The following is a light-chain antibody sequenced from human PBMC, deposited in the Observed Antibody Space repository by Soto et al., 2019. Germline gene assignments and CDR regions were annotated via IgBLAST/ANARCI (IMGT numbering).Light chain of an antibody. V-gene: IGKV3-20*01. CDR2: AAS. CDR3: QQYGSSTYT. J-gene: IGKJ2*01. Sequence: EIVLTQSPATLSLSPGERATLSCRASQSVSTNYLAWYRQRPGQAPGPLIYAASSRAPGISDRFSGSGSGTDFTLTISRLEPEDFAVYYCQQYGSSTYTFGQGTKLEIK. CDR1: QSVSTNY.